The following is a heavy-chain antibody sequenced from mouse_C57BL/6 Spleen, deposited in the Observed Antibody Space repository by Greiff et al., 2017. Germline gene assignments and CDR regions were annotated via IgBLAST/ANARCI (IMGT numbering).Heavy chain of an antibody. CDR2: FHPYNDDT. V-gene: IGHV1-47*01. Sequence: VMLVESGAELVKPGASVKMSCKASGYTFTTYPIEWMKQNHGKSLEWIGNFHPYNDDTKYNEKFKGKATLTVEKSSSTVYLELSRLTSDDSAVYYCARGGYYDYDGFAYWGQGTLVTVSA. D-gene: IGHD2-4*01. J-gene: IGHJ3*01. CDR3: ARGGYYDYDGFAY. CDR1: GYTFTTYP.